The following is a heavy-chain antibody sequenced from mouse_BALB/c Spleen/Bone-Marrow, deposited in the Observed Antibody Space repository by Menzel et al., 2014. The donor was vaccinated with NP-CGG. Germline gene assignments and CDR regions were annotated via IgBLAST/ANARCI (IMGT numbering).Heavy chain of an antibody. CDR2: INPSNGGT. V-gene: IGHV1S81*02. CDR3: TRDHGSSYDAMDH. J-gene: IGHJ4*01. D-gene: IGHD1-1*01. Sequence: QVQLQQSGAELVKPGASVKLSCKASGYTFXSYYMYWVKQRPGQGFEWIGEINPSNGGTNFNEKFKSKATLTVDKSSSTAYMQLSSLTSEDSAVYYCTRDHGSSYDAMDHWGQGTSVTVSS. CDR1: GYTFXSYY.